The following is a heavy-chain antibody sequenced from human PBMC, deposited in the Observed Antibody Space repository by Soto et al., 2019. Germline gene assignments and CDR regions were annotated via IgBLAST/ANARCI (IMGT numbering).Heavy chain of an antibody. CDR1: GFSLTTRGVG. D-gene: IGHD3-16*01. Sequence: QITLKESGPTLVKPTQTLTLTCTFSGFSLTTRGVGVGWIRQPPGTALECLALIYWDDDKRYSPSLQSSLSITKDTSKNHVVLTMTNVDPVDTATYYCAHIPNYYQYDWFDPWGQGTLVSVSS. CDR2: IYWDDDK. V-gene: IGHV2-5*02. CDR3: AHIPNYYQYDWFDP. J-gene: IGHJ5*02.